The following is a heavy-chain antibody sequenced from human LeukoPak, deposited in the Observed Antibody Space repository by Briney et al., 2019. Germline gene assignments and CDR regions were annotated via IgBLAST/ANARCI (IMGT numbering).Heavy chain of an antibody. CDR1: GDSISSYY. Sequence: PSETLSLTCNVSGDSISSYYWGWIRQPPGKGLEWIGSIYYSGSTYYNPSLKSRVTISVDTSKNQFSLKLSSVTAADTAVYYCAPPLEPTPNGSDPWAREPWSPSPQ. CDR2: IYYSGST. V-gene: IGHV4-39*07. D-gene: IGHD3-3*01. J-gene: IGHJ5*02. CDR3: APPLEPTPNGSDP.